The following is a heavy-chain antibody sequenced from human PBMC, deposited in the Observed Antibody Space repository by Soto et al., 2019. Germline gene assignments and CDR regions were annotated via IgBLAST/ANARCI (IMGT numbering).Heavy chain of an antibody. CDR3: ARALAGFMIEVVPEVSDAFDG. V-gene: IGHV1-69*13. D-gene: IGHD3-22*01. CDR1: GCTFSSYA. CDR2: IIPIFGTA. Sequence: ASVKVSCKASGCTFSSYAISWVRQAPGQGLEWMGGIIPIFGTANYAQKFQGRVTITADESTSTAYMELSSLRSEDTAVYYCARALAGFMIEVVPEVSDAFDGLGQAT. J-gene: IGHJ3*01.